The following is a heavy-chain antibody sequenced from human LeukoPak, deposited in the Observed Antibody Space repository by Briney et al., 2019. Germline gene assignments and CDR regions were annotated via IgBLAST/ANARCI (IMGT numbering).Heavy chain of an antibody. Sequence: KPSETLSLTCAVYGGSFSGYYWIWIRQPPGKGLEWIGEINHSGSTNYNPSLKSRVTISVDTSKNQFSLKLSSVTAADTAVYYCARGVRGIAARRHNWFDPWGQGTLVTVSS. CDR3: ARGVRGIAARRHNWFDP. V-gene: IGHV4-34*01. J-gene: IGHJ5*02. D-gene: IGHD6-6*01. CDR1: GGSFSGYY. CDR2: INHSGST.